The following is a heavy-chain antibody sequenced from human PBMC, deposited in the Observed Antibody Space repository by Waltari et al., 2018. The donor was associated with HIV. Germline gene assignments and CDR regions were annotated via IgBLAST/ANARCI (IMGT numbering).Heavy chain of an antibody. J-gene: IGHJ4*02. CDR3: ASVTDSGTALAN. V-gene: IGHV1-2*02. Sequence: QVHLVQSGAEVKKPGSSVRVSGKTSGYTFHAYFFYWVRQAPGRALEWVGMINPNSRETKSSQKLEGRVTLPRDLSTSTGYMELRRLTPDDTAVYYCASVTDSGTALANWGQGTLISVSS. CDR2: INPNSRET. D-gene: IGHD3-10*01. CDR1: GYTFHAYF.